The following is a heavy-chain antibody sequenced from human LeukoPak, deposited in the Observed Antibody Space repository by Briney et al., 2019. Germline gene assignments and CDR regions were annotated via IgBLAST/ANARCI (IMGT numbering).Heavy chain of an antibody. CDR1: GFTFSSYG. D-gene: IGHD3-22*01. J-gene: IGHJ4*02. CDR2: ISYSGTTI. Sequence: GGSLRLSCAASGFTFSSYGMNWVRQAPGKGLEWVSYISYSGTTIDYTDSVKGRFTISRDNAKNSLFLQMNSLRAEDTAVYYCAREGDSTGYRYSDYWGQGTLVTVSS. CDR3: AREGDSTGYRYSDY. V-gene: IGHV3-48*04.